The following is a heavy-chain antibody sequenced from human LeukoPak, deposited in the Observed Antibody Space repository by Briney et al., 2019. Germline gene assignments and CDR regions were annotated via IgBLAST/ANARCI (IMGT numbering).Heavy chain of an antibody. CDR1: GDTVSNKRSA. CDR3: ARDRYASGSYYNPNNCFDP. Sequence: SQTLSLTCAISGDTVSNKRSAWNWIRQSPSRGLEWLGRTYYRSKWYNDYAVSVKSRITINPDTSKNQFSLQLNSVSPEDTAVYYCARDRYASGSYYNPNNCFDPWGQGTLVTVSS. D-gene: IGHD3-10*01. V-gene: IGHV6-1*01. J-gene: IGHJ5*02. CDR2: TYYRSKWYN.